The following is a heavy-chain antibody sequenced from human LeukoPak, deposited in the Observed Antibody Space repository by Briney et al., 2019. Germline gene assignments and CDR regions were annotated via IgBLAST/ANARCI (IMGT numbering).Heavy chain of an antibody. D-gene: IGHD1-26*01. J-gene: IGHJ6*03. Sequence: KTGGSLRLSCAASGFTFSDYYMSWIRQPPGKGLEWIGSIYYSGSTYYNPSLKSRVTISVDTSKNQFSLKLSSVTAADTAVYYCARGMGQWELLYYYYMDVWGKGTTVTVSS. CDR1: GFTFSDYY. CDR3: ARGMGQWELLYYYYMDV. V-gene: IGHV4-38-2*01. CDR2: IYYSGST.